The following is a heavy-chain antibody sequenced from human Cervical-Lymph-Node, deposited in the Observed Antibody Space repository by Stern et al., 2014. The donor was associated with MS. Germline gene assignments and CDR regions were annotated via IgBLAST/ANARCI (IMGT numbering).Heavy chain of an antibody. CDR3: ASAYRES. J-gene: IGHJ4*02. Sequence: EVHLVESGGGIVQPGGSLMISCVASGFTFRTYWMHWVRQGPGKGLEWVSRINGDGTVSTYADSVRGRFTISRNNANNTMSLQLDNLRVEDTAIYYCASAYRESWGQGTLVTVST. V-gene: IGHV3-74*02. D-gene: IGHD1-1*01. CDR1: GFTFRTYW. CDR2: INGDGTVS.